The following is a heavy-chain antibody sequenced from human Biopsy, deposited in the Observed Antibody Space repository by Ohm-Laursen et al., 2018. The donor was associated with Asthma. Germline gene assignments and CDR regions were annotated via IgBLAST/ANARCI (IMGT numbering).Heavy chain of an antibody. CDR2: IIPIFGTA. D-gene: IGHD1-7*01. V-gene: IGHV1-69*01. CDR3: ARDPHNSYLAPLRTKFNYYYYGMDV. CDR1: GGTFSRYA. Sequence: GSSVKVSCKASGGTFSRYAISWVRQAPGQGLEWMGGIIPIFGTANYAQKFQGRVTITADESTSTAYMELSSLRSEDTAVYYCARDPHNSYLAPLRTKFNYYYYGMDVWGQGTTVTVSS. J-gene: IGHJ6*02.